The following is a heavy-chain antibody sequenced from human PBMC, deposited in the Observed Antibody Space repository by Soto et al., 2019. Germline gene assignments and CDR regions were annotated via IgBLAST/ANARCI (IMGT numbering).Heavy chain of an antibody. V-gene: IGHV1-3*01. CDR1: GYTFTSYA. Sequence: GASVKVSCKASGYTFTSYAMHWVRQAPGQRLEWMGWINAGNGNTKYSQKFQGRVTMTTDTSTSTAYMELRSLRSDDTAVYYCARGPPSYYDSSGYYKYFDYWGQGTLVTVSS. D-gene: IGHD3-22*01. CDR3: ARGPPSYYDSSGYYKYFDY. CDR2: INAGNGNT. J-gene: IGHJ4*02.